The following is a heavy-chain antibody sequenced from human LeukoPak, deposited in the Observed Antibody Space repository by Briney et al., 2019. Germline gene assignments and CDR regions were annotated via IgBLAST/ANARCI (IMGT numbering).Heavy chain of an antibody. J-gene: IGHJ6*02. CDR2: INHSGST. Sequence: SETLSLTCAVYGGSFSGYYWSWIRQPPGKRLEWIGEINHSGSTNYNPSLKSRVTISVDTSKNQFSLKLSSVTAADTAVYYCAGSSWIHYYYYGMDVWGQGTTVTVSS. D-gene: IGHD6-13*01. CDR3: AGSSWIHYYYYGMDV. V-gene: IGHV4-34*01. CDR1: GGSFSGYY.